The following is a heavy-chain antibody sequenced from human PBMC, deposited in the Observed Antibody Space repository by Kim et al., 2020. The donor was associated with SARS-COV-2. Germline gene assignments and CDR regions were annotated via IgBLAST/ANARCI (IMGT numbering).Heavy chain of an antibody. CDR1: GYSFTTHW. CDR3: ARRRGPPYYFDY. CDR2: VYGGDSVS. D-gene: IGHD3-10*01. Sequence: GESLKISCQASGYSFTTHWISWLRQRPGKGLEWLGTVYGGDSVSHYSPSFQGLVTISADKSISTAFLQWSSLKASDTAIYFCARRRGPPYYFDYWGRGTLITVAS. J-gene: IGHJ4*01. V-gene: IGHV5-51*01.